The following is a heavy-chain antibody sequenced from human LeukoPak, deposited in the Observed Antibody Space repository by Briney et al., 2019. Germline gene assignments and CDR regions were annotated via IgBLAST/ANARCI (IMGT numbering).Heavy chain of an antibody. CDR1: GYTFTGYY. V-gene: IGHV1-2*02. CDR3: ADQRGYALIFDY. CDR2: IDPNSGGT. Sequence: ASVKVSCKASGYTFTGYYMHWVRQAPGQGLEWMGWIDPNSGGTNYAQKFQGRVTMTRDTSISTAYMELSRLRSDDTAVYYCADQRGYALIFDYWGQGTLVTVSS. J-gene: IGHJ4*02. D-gene: IGHD5-12*01.